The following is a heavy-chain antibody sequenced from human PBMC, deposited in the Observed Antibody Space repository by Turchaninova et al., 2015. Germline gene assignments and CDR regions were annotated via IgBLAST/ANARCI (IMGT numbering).Heavy chain of an antibody. J-gene: IGHJ2*01. CDR3: AKNSTLGWYCDL. CDR1: GFTFDDYA. V-gene: IGHV3-9*01. CDR2: ISCNNGSI. Sequence: EVQLVESGGDLVQPGRSLRLSCAASGFTFDDYALHWVRQVHGRGLAWVSGISCNNGSIDDANSLKGRFTIARDNAEKSLYLQMNSLRPEDPALYYCAKNSTLGWYCDLWGRGTLVTVST.